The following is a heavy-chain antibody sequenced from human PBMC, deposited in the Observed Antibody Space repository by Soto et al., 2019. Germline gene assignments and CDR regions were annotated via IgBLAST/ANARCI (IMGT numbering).Heavy chain of an antibody. CDR2: IQPGDSHT. Sequence: YSSTTQGSGRLRELPGKGLEWMGIIQPGDSHTRYSASFQGQVTISADKSISTAYLPWSSLKASDTAMYYCARNLDWRKFEEWDQENLV. J-gene: IGHJ4*02. CDR3: ARNLDWRKFEE. CDR1: YSSTTQG. V-gene: IGHV5-51*01. D-gene: IGHD2-21*01.